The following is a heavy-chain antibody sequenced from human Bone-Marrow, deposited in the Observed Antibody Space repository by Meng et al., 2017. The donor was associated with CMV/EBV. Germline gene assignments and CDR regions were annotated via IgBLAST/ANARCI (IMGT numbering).Heavy chain of an antibody. V-gene: IGHV1-2*02. CDR3: ARDHQGITGTACA. J-gene: IGHJ5*02. CDR1: GYTFTGYY. Sequence: ASVKVSCKASGYTFTGYYMHWVRQAPGQGLEWMGWINPNSGGTNYAQKFQGRVTITTDESTSTAYMELSSLRSEDTAVYYCARDHQGITGTACAWGQGTLVTVSS. CDR2: INPNSGGT. D-gene: IGHD1-7*01.